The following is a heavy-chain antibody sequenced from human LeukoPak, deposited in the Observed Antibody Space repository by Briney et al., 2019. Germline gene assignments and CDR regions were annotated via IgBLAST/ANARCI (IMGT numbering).Heavy chain of an antibody. D-gene: IGHD3-3*01. CDR2: INSDGSIT. J-gene: IGHJ4*02. Sequence: PGGSLRLSCAASGFTFSSYWMHWVRQAPGKGLVWVSRINSDGSITSYADSVKGRFTISRDNAKNSLYLQMNSLRDEDTAVYYCARDRVATDLFDYWGQGTLVTVSS. CDR3: ARDRVATDLFDY. CDR1: GFTFSSYW. V-gene: IGHV3-74*01.